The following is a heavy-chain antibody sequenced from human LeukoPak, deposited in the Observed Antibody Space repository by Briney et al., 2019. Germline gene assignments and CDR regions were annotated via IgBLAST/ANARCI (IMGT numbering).Heavy chain of an antibody. CDR1: GFTFSSYG. CDR2: ISYDGSNK. V-gene: IGHV3-30*03. J-gene: IGHJ4*02. CDR3: ASCTSSGWYYFDY. Sequence: GGSLRLSCAASGFTFSSYGMHWVRQAPGKGLEWVAVISYDGSNKYYADSVKGRFTISRDNSKNTLYLQMSSLRAEDTAVYYCASCTSSGWYYFDYWGQGTLVTVSS. D-gene: IGHD6-19*01.